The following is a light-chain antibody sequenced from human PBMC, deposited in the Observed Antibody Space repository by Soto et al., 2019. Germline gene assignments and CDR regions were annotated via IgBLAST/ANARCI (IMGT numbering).Light chain of an antibody. CDR1: SADVGTSNF. V-gene: IGLV2-14*03. J-gene: IGLJ1*01. CDR3: SSYTSRYLYG. Sequence: QSVLTQPASVSGSPGQSITISCTGISADVGTSNFVSWYQHHPGKAPRLILYDVANRPSGVSNRFSGSKSGDTASLTISWLQADDEADYYCSSYTSRYLYGFGTGTKVTVL. CDR2: DVA.